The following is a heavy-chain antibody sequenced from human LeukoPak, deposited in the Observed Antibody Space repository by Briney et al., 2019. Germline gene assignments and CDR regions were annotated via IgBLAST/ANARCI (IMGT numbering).Heavy chain of an antibody. V-gene: IGHV3-23*01. CDR3: AKPPNYDFWSGPYSADY. J-gene: IGHJ4*02. Sequence: GGSLRLSCAASGFTFSSYAMSWFRQAPGKGLEWASAISGSGGSTYYADSVKSRFTISRDNSKNTLYLQMNSLRAEDTAVYYCAKPPNYDFWSGPYSADYWGQGTLVTVSS. CDR1: GFTFSSYA. CDR2: ISGSGGST. D-gene: IGHD3-3*01.